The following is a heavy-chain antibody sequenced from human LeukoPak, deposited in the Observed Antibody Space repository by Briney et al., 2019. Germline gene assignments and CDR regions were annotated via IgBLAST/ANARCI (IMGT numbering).Heavy chain of an antibody. V-gene: IGHV4-61*08. CDR3: ARGGWSLDP. D-gene: IGHD2-15*01. Sequence: SETLSLTCTVSGGSISSGDYYWSWIRQPPGKGLEWIGYIYYSGSTNYKPSLKSRVTMSVDTSKNQISLKLSSVTAADTAMYYCARGGWSLDPWGQGTLVTVSS. CDR1: GGSISSGDYY. J-gene: IGHJ5*02. CDR2: IYYSGST.